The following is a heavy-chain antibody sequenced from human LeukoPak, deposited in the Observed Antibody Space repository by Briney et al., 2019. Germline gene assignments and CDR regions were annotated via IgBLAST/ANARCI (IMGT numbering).Heavy chain of an antibody. V-gene: IGHV4-59*01. J-gene: IGHJ4*02. D-gene: IGHD3-22*01. CDR3: ARDSPDYYDSSGYYHFDY. Sequence: PSETLSLTCTVSGGSISSYYWSWIRRPPGKGLEWIGYIYYSGSTNYNPSLKSRVTISVATSKNQFSLKLSSVTAADTAVYYCARDSPDYYDSSGYYHFDYWGQGTLVTVSS. CDR2: IYYSGST. CDR1: GGSISSYY.